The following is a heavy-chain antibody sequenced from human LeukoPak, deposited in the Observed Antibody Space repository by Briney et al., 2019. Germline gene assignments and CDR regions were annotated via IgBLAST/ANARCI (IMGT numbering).Heavy chain of an antibody. Sequence: ASVKVSCKASSYMFTRYGISWVRQAPGQGLEWVGWISGSNGNTNYAQKFQGRVSMTADTSTSTAYMELRSLRSDDTAMYYCASVYSSGWYFDYWGQGTLVTVSS. CDR3: ASVYSSGWYFDY. J-gene: IGHJ4*02. CDR1: SYMFTRYG. CDR2: ISGSNGNT. D-gene: IGHD6-19*01. V-gene: IGHV1-18*01.